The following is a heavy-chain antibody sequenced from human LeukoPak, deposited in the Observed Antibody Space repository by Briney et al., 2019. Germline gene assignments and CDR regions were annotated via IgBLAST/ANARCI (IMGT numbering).Heavy chain of an antibody. J-gene: IGHJ5*02. Sequence: SETLSLTCTVSGGSISGSSYYWGWIRQPPGKGLEWIGSIYYSGSTYYNPSLKSRVTISVDTSKNQFSLKLSSVTAADTAVYYCARFGLVGNWFDPWGQGTLVTVSS. V-gene: IGHV4-39*01. D-gene: IGHD1-1*01. CDR2: IYYSGST. CDR3: ARFGLVGNWFDP. CDR1: GGSISGSSYY.